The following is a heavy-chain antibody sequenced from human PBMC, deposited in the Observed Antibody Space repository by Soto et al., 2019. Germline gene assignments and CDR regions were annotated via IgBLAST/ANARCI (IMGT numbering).Heavy chain of an antibody. CDR1: GGTFSSYA. CDR2: ISAYNGNT. V-gene: IGHV1-18*01. J-gene: IGHJ6*02. CDR3: ARAEWELHGFYGMDV. D-gene: IGHD1-26*01. Sequence: ASVKVSCKASGGTFSSYAISWVRQAPGQGLEWMGWISAYNGNTNYAQKLQGRVTMTTDTSTSTAYMELRSLRSDDTAVYYCARAEWELHGFYGMDVWGQGTTVTVSS.